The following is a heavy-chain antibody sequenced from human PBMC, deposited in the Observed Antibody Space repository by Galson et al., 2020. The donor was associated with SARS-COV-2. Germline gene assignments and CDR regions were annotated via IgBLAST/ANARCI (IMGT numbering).Heavy chain of an antibody. CDR2: IIGSGGST. CDR3: ANSGSGSYGDAFDI. CDR1: GFTFSSYA. Sequence: GESLKISCAASGFTFSSYAMSWVRQAPGKGLEWASVIIGSGGSTYYADSVKGRFTLPRDNSKNTLYLQMTSLRAEDTAVYYCANSGSGSYGDAFDIWGQGTMVTVSS. V-gene: IGHV3-23*01. D-gene: IGHD3-10*01. J-gene: IGHJ3*02.